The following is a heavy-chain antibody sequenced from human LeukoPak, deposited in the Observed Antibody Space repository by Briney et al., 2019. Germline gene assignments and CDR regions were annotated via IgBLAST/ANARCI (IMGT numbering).Heavy chain of an antibody. Sequence: GASVKVSCKASGYTFTSYGISWVRQAPGQGLEWMGWISAYNGNTNYAQKLQGRVTMTTDTSTSTAYMELRSLRSDDTAVYYCARDNYYGSGSYWSENWFDPWGQGTLVTVSS. CDR2: ISAYNGNT. D-gene: IGHD3-10*01. J-gene: IGHJ5*02. CDR1: GYTFTSYG. V-gene: IGHV1-18*01. CDR3: ARDNYYGSGSYWSENWFDP.